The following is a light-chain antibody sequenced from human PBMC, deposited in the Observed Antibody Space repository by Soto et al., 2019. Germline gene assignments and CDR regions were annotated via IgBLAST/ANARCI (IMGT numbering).Light chain of an antibody. CDR1: SSDVGTFNL. Sequence: SVVTHVATVSGSPGQSITISCTRSSSDVGTFNLVSWYQQHPGKAPRLMIYEVIKRPSGVSNRFSGSKSGNTASLTISGLQAEDEADYYCCSYAGSRVYVFGTGTKVTVL. CDR3: CSYAGSRVYV. V-gene: IGLV2-23*02. J-gene: IGLJ1*01. CDR2: EVI.